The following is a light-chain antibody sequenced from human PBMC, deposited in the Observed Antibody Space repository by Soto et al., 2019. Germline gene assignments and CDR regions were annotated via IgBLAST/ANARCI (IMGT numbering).Light chain of an antibody. Sequence: DIQMTQSPSSLSASVGDTVTITCRASQGIRNDLGWYQQKPGKAPKRLIYSTSTLESGVPARFSGSTSGREFTLTISSLQPEDFATYYCPQHYIYPLTFGGGTKVDIK. CDR3: PQHYIYPLT. CDR2: STS. CDR1: QGIRND. J-gene: IGKJ4*01. V-gene: IGKV1-17*01.